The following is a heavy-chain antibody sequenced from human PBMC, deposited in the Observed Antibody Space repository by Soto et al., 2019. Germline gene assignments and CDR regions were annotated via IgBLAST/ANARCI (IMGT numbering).Heavy chain of an antibody. V-gene: IGHV1-69*01. J-gene: IGHJ6*02. CDR3: ARGPEYSSSSVVDYYYSYGMDV. CDR2: IIPIFGTA. Sequence: QVQLVQSGAEVKKPGSSVKVSCKASGGTFSSYAISWVRQAPGQGLEWMGGIIPIFGTANYAQKFQGRVTITADESTRTSYMELSSLRSEDTAVYYCARGPEYSSSSVVDYYYSYGMDVWGQGTTVTVSS. CDR1: GGTFSSYA. D-gene: IGHD6-6*01.